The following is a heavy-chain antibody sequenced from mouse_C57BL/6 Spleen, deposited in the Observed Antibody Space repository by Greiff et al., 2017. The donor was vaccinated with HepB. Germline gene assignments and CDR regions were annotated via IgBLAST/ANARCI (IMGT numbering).Heavy chain of an antibody. J-gene: IGHJ3*01. CDR1: GYTFTDYE. Sequence: QVQLQQSGAELVRPGASVTLSCKASGYTFTDYEMHWVKQTPVHGLEWIGAIDPETGGTAYNQKFKGKAILTADKSSSTAYMELRSLTSEDSAVYYGTRGGGYYPRFAYWGQGTLVTVSA. V-gene: IGHV1-15*01. CDR3: TRGGGYYPRFAY. D-gene: IGHD2-3*01. CDR2: IDPETGGT.